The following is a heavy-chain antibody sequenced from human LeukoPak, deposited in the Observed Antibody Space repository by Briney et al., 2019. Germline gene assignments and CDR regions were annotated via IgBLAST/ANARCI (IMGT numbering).Heavy chain of an antibody. CDR2: ISGVGGGST. CDR3: ATRNHYDSSGYDMYYFDY. V-gene: IGHV3-23*01. J-gene: IGHJ4*02. Sequence: QSGGSLRLSCAASGFTFSNYAMSWVRQAPGKGLEWVSDISGVGGGSTYYADSVKGRFTISRDNSKNTLYLQMNSLRAEDTAVYYCATRNHYDSSGYDMYYFDYWGQGTLVTVSS. D-gene: IGHD3-22*01. CDR1: GFTFSNYA.